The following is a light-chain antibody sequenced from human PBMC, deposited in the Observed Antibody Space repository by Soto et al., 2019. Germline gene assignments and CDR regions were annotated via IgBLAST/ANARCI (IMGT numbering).Light chain of an antibody. V-gene: IGLV1-44*01. CDR1: SSNIGTNT. J-gene: IGLJ2*01. CDR3: AAWDGSLNVVL. CDR2: NDN. Sequence: QLVLTQPSSASGTPGQTVTISCSGTSSNIGTNTVNWYRQVPGTAPKLLIFNDNVRPSGVPGRFSGSRSGTSASLAISGLQSEDEADYYCAAWDGSLNVVLLGGGTQLTV.